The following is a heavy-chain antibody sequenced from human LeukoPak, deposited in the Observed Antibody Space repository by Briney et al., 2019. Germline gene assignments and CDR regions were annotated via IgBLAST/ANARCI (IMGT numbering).Heavy chain of an antibody. Sequence: SETLSLTCTVSGDSISCYYWSWIRPPPGKGLEYIGYIYHSGTPNYRPSLKCRVTTLVATSKNQFSLQLSSVAAAGTAVYYCASLPSGGGHFDFWGQGILVNVSS. D-gene: IGHD2-15*01. V-gene: IGHV4-59*08. CDR3: ASLPSGGGHFDF. CDR2: IYHSGTP. CDR1: GDSISCYY. J-gene: IGHJ4*02.